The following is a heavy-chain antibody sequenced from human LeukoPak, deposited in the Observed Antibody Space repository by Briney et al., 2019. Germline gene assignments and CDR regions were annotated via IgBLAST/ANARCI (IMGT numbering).Heavy chain of an antibody. D-gene: IGHD3-22*01. V-gene: IGHV4-34*01. CDR1: GGSFSGYY. J-gene: IGHJ4*02. CDR2: IYYSGST. Sequence: SETLSLTCAVYGGSFSGYYWSWIRQPPGKGLEWIGSIYYSGSTYYNPSLKSRVTISVDTSKNQFSLKLSSVTAADTAVYYCARPYYYESSGYYFDYWGQGTLVTVSS. CDR3: ARPYYYESSGYYFDY.